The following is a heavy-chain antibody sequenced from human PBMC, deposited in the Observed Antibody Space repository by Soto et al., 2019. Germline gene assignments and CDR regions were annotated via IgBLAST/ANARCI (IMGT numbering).Heavy chain of an antibody. Sequence: QVQLVQSGAEVKKPGSSVKVSCKASGGTFTSYAISWVRQAPGQGLGWKGGIIPIFGTANYAQKFQGRVTITADESPSTAYMELSSLRSEDTAVYYCARDLDSSSYYEEGRYYYYGMDVWCQGTTVTVSS. V-gene: IGHV1-69*12. CDR3: ARDLDSSSYYEEGRYYYYGMDV. CDR1: GGTFTSYA. CDR2: IIPIFGTA. J-gene: IGHJ6*02. D-gene: IGHD3-22*01.